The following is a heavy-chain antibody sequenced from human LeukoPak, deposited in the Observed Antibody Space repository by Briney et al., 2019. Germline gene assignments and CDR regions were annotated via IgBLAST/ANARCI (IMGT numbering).Heavy chain of an antibody. CDR3: AKWGDYDVLTGYYDSDY. V-gene: IGHV3-23*01. CDR1: GFTFSNYA. Sequence: GASLRLSCAASGFTFSNYAMSWVRQDPGKGLEWVSAVSGRVTSTYYADSVKGRFTISRDNSKNTLYLQMNSLRAEDTAIYYCAKWGDYDVLTGYYDSDYWGQGTLVTVSS. D-gene: IGHD3-9*01. CDR2: VSGRVTST. J-gene: IGHJ4*02.